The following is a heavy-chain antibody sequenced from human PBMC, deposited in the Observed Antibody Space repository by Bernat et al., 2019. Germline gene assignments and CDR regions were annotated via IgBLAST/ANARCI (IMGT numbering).Heavy chain of an antibody. J-gene: IGHJ4*02. CDR3: ARHSYYYDSSGYYYYFDY. V-gene: IGHV4-39*01. CDR2: ISYSGNT. D-gene: IGHD3-22*01. CDR1: GGSISSSSYY. Sequence: QLQLQESGPGLVKPSETLSLTCTVSGGSISSSSYYWGWIRRPPGKGLEWIGSISYSGNTYYNPSLKSRVTISVDTSKNQFSLKLSSVTAADTAVFYCARHSYYYDSSGYYYYFDYWGQGTLVTVSS.